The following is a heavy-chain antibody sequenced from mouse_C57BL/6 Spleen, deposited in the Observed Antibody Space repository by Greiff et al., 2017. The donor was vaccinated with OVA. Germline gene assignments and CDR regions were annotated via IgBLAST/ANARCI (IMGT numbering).Heavy chain of an antibody. CDR2: IWSGGST. CDR1: GFSLTSYG. CDR3: ANYYYGSSPFYAMDY. D-gene: IGHD1-1*01. J-gene: IGHJ4*01. Sequence: VMLVESGPGLVQPSQSLSITCTVSGFSLTSYGVHWVRQSPGKGLEWLGVIWSGGSTDYNAAFISRLSISKDNSKSQVFFKMNSLQADDTAIYYCANYYYGSSPFYAMDYWGQGTSVTVSS. V-gene: IGHV2-2*01.